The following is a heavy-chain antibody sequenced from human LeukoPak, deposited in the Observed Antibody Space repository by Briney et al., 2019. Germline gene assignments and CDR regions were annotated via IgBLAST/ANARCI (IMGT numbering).Heavy chain of an antibody. J-gene: IGHJ4*02. CDR3: ARNRYSSGWYTKTFDY. V-gene: IGHV3-7*01. Sequence: GGPLSPSCAPSGFTFRDYWMSWVRQPPGRGLEWVASKKQDGSEKYYVDSVKGRFTISRDSAKNSLYLQMNSLRADDTAVYYCARNRYSSGWYTKTFDYWGQGTLVTVSS. CDR1: GFTFRDYW. CDR2: KKQDGSEK. D-gene: IGHD6-19*01.